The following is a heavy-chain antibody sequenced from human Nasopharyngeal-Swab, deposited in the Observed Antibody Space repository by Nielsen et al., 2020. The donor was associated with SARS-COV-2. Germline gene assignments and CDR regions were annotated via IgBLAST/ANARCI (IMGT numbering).Heavy chain of an antibody. CDR2: IFPGDSDT. CDR3: ARPQGFYDSGTYYFHFDY. D-gene: IGHD3-22*01. J-gene: IGHJ4*01. Sequence: GESLKISCKASGYRFTSYWIAWVRQVPGKDLEWMGIIFPGDSDTRYSPSFRGQVTISADKSISTAYLQWSSLKASDTAIYYCARPQGFYDSGTYYFHFDYWGHGTLVTVSS. V-gene: IGHV5-51*01. CDR1: GYRFTSYW.